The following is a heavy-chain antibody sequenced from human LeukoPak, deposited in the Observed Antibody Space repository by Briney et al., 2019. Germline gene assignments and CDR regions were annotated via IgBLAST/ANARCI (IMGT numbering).Heavy chain of an antibody. Sequence: SETLSLTCTVSGGSISSYYWSWIRQPPGKGLEWIGYIYYSGSTNYNPSLKSRVTISVDTSKNQFSLKLSSVTAADTAVYYCARASYDFWSGYFMQVWLDPWGQGTLVTVSS. V-gene: IGHV4-59*01. D-gene: IGHD3-3*01. J-gene: IGHJ5*02. CDR2: IYYSGST. CDR3: ARASYDFWSGYFMQVWLDP. CDR1: GGSISSYY.